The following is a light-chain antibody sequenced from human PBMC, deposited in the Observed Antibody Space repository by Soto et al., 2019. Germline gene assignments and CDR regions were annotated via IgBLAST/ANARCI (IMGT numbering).Light chain of an antibody. CDR2: EVT. Sequence: QSALTQPPSASGSPGQSVTISCTGTSSDIGAYNYVSWYQQHPGKAPKLMILEVTKRPSGVPDRFSGSKSDNTASLTVSGLQAEDEADYYCFSFAGSTVLFGGGTKLTVL. J-gene: IGLJ2*01. CDR1: SSDIGAYNY. CDR3: FSFAGSTVL. V-gene: IGLV2-8*01.